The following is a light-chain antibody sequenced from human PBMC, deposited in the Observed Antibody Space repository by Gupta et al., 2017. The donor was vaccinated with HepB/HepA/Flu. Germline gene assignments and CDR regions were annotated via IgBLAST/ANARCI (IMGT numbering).Light chain of an antibody. CDR3: MIWHSGASGV. CDR1: SDLNVGTYR. Sequence: QAVLTQPSSLSASPGASASLTFTLRSDLNVGTYRIYWYQQKPGNPPQYLLRYKSDSDKQQGSGVPSRFSGSNDASATAGSSFISGLQSEDEADYYCMIWHSGASGVFGGGTKLTVL. J-gene: IGLJ2*01. V-gene: IGLV5-45*02. CDR2: YKSDSDK.